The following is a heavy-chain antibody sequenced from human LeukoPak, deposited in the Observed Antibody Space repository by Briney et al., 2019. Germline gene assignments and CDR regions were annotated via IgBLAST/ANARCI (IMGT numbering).Heavy chain of an antibody. D-gene: IGHD5-12*01. J-gene: IGHJ6*02. CDR3: ARDETDIVATPRGLQYYYYGMDV. Sequence: GGSLRLSCAASGFTFSTYGMNWVRQAPGKGLEWVSSMDPSSTYIYYADSVRGRFIISRDNAKNSLFLQMTSLRVEDTAVYYCARDETDIVATPRGLQYYYYGMDVWGQGTTVTVSS. V-gene: IGHV3-21*01. CDR2: MDPSSTYI. CDR1: GFTFSTYG.